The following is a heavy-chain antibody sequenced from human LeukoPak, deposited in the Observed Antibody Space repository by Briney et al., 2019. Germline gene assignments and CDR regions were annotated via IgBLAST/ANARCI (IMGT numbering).Heavy chain of an antibody. D-gene: IGHD2-2*01. CDR2: MNSNSGNT. CDR3: ARVHYALDAFDI. J-gene: IGHJ3*02. CDR1: GYTFTSYD. V-gene: IGHV1-8*01. Sequence: ASVKVSCKASGYTFTSYDINWVRQATGQGLEWMGWMNSNSGNTGYAQKFQGRVTMTRNTSISTAYMELSSLRSEDTAVYYCARVHYALDAFDIWGQGTMVTVSS.